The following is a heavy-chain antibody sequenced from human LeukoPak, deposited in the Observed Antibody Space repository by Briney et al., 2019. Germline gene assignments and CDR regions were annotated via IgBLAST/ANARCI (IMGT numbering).Heavy chain of an antibody. V-gene: IGHV3-53*01. Sequence: GGSLRLSCAASGFTVSSNYMSWVRQAPGKGLEWVSVIYSGGSTYYADSVKGRFTISRDNSKNTLYLQMNSLRAEDTAVYYCARTVGARTFYFDHWGHGTLVTVSS. D-gene: IGHD1-26*01. CDR2: IYSGGST. CDR1: GFTVSSNY. J-gene: IGHJ4*01. CDR3: ARTVGARTFYFDH.